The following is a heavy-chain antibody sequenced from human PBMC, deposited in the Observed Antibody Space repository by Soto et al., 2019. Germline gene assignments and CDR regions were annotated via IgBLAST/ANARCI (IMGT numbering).Heavy chain of an antibody. D-gene: IGHD6-19*01. V-gene: IGHV5-51*01. Sequence: PGESLKISCKGSGYSFTSYWIGWVRQMPGKGLEWMGIIYPGDSDTRYSPSFQGQVTISADKSISTAYLQWSSLKASDTAMYYCARQLSIAVDGYYYYYGMDVWGQGTTVTVSS. CDR2: IYPGDSDT. CDR1: GYSFTSYW. J-gene: IGHJ6*02. CDR3: ARQLSIAVDGYYYYYGMDV.